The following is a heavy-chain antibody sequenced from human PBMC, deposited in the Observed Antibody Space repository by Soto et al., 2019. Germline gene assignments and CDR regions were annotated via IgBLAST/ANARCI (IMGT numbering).Heavy chain of an antibody. J-gene: IGHJ3*01. Sequence: QLVQSGGEVKKPGASVKVSCKASGYMFSKYGISWVRQAPGQGLEWMGGISAYNGNTNLAQNLRGRVIMTPNSYSTHAYLEVRSLRSDDTAIYYCPNATYDILQCDYNGGAYDLCGQGTIVIVCS. V-gene: IGHV1-18*04. CDR3: PNATYDILQCDYNGGAYDL. D-gene: IGHD3-9*01. CDR2: ISAYNGNT. CDR1: GYMFSKYG.